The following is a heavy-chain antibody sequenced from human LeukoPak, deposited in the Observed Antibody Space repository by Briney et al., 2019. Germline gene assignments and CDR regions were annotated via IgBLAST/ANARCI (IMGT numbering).Heavy chain of an antibody. Sequence: SETLSLTCAVYGGSFSGYYWSWIRQPPGKGLEWIGEINHSGSTNYNPSLKSRVTISVDTSKNQFSLKLSSVTAADTAVYYCARLSGYYYYYMYVWGKGTTVTISS. V-gene: IGHV4-34*01. CDR2: INHSGST. J-gene: IGHJ6*03. CDR1: GGSFSGYY. CDR3: ARLSGYYYYYMYV. D-gene: IGHD3-10*01.